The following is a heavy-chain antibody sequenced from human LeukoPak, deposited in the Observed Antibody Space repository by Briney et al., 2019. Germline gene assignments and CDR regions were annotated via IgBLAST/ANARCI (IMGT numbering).Heavy chain of an antibody. CDR2: ISGSGGST. CDR1: GVTFRSYA. J-gene: IGHJ4*02. CDR3: AKGPGSGSYYVDY. V-gene: IGHV3-23*01. D-gene: IGHD3-10*01. Sequence: GGTLRLSCAASGVTFRSYAMSWGRQAPGEGVEWVSAISGSGGSTYYADSVKGGFTPSRDNSKNPLYLPTNRLSAHNTAVYYCAKGPGSGSYYVDYWGQGPLVPVSS.